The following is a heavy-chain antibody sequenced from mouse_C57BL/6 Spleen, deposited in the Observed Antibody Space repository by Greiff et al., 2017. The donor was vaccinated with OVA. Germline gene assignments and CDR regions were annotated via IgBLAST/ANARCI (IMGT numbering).Heavy chain of an antibody. V-gene: IGHV1-54*01. J-gene: IGHJ1*03. D-gene: IGHD2-2*01. CDR1: GYAFTNYL. CDR3: ARWDYGYDGYFDV. Sequence: VQLQQSGAELVRPGTSVKVSCKASGYAFTNYLIEWVKQRPGQGLEWIGVINPGSGGTNYNEKFKGKATLTADKSSSTAYMQLRSLTSEDSAVYFCARWDYGYDGYFDVWGTGTTVTVSS. CDR2: INPGSGGT.